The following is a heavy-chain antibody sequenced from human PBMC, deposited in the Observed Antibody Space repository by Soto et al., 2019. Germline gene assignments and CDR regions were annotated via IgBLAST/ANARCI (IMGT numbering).Heavy chain of an antibody. CDR1: GFNVSSNY. CDR2: IYSGGST. Sequence: GGSLRLSCAAAGFNVSSNYMSWVRKDPGKGLEWVSVIYSGGSTYYADSVKGRFTISRDNAKNSLYLQMNSLRAEDTAVYYCARVLSIVATIRGSWFDPWGQGTLVTVSS. D-gene: IGHD5-12*01. CDR3: ARVLSIVATIRGSWFDP. V-gene: IGHV3-66*01. J-gene: IGHJ5*02.